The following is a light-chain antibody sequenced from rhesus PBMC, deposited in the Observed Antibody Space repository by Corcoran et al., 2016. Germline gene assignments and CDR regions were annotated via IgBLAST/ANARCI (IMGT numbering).Light chain of an antibody. CDR3: QQRNSYPYS. CDR1: QGISSY. J-gene: IGKJ2*01. Sequence: DIQLTQSPSSLSASVGDRVPITCRASQGISSYFAWYQQKSGKAPKLLSYEASNLQSGAPSRFSGSGSGTEFTLTISSLQPEDFATYYCQQRNSYPYSFGQGTKVEIK. V-gene: IGKV1-38*01. CDR2: EAS.